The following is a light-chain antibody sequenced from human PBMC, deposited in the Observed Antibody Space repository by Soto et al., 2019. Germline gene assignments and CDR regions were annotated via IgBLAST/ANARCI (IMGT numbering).Light chain of an antibody. CDR2: DTS. V-gene: IGKV3-15*01. J-gene: IGKJ5*01. CDR1: QSLSNK. Sequence: IVLTQSPATLSVAPGERAALSCRASQSLSNKLAWYQYKPGQAPRVLIYDTSTRAAGIPARFSGSGSGPDFTLTISSLQSEDFAVYYCQQYNTWRSITFGQGTRLEIK. CDR3: QQYNTWRSIT.